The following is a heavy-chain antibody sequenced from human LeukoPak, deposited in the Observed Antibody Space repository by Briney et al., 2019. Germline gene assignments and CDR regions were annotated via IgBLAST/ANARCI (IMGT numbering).Heavy chain of an antibody. D-gene: IGHD4-17*01. CDR3: ARLTATVTPSFDY. J-gene: IGHJ4*02. Sequence: LSETLSLTCTVSGGSISSSSYYWGWIRQPPGKGLGWIGSIYYSGSTYYNPSLKSRVTISVDTSKNQFSLKLSSVTAADTAVYYCARLTATVTPSFDYWGQGTLVTVSS. CDR1: GGSISSSSYY. CDR2: IYYSGST. V-gene: IGHV4-39*01.